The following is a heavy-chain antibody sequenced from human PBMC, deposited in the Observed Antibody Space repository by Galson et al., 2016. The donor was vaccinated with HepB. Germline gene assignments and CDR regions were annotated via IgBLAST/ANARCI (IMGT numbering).Heavy chain of an antibody. CDR1: GFTFSSSA. V-gene: IGHV3-48*01. Sequence: SLRLSCAASGFTFSSSAMNWVRQAPGKGLEWLSHISGGSSTIYYADPVKGRFTISRDNSKNTLYLQMNSLRAEDTAVYYCAREDSSGYYYFDYWGQGTLVTVSS. CDR2: ISGGSSTI. J-gene: IGHJ4*02. CDR3: AREDSSGYYYFDY. D-gene: IGHD3-22*01.